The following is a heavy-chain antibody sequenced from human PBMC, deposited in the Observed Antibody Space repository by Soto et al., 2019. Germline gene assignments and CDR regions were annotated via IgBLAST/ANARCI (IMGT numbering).Heavy chain of an antibody. V-gene: IGHV3-23*01. D-gene: IGHD3-3*01. CDR2: INSPGGTT. J-gene: IGHJ4*02. CDR1: GFTFSSYA. CDR3: AKDLGDFWSGSLQTQFAY. Sequence: EVQLLESGGGLVQPGVSLRLSCAASGFTFSSYAMSWVRQAPGKGLEWVSVINSPGGTTYYADSVKGQFTISSDNSQTTLYLHMNSLRAEDTAIYYCAKDLGDFWSGSLQTQFAYWGQGTLVTVSS.